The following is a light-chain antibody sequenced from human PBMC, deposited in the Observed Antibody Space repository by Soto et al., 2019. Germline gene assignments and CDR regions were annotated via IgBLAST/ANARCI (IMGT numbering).Light chain of an antibody. CDR2: DVS. CDR3: SSYTSSSTRV. CDR1: SSDVGGYNY. Sequence: PPCVSGTTKKTITISCTGTSSDVGGYNYVSWYQQHPGKAPKLMIYDVSNRPSGVSNRFSGSKSGNTASLTISGLQAEDEADYYCSSYTSSSTRVFGTGTKVTVL. J-gene: IGLJ1*01. V-gene: IGLV2-14*01.